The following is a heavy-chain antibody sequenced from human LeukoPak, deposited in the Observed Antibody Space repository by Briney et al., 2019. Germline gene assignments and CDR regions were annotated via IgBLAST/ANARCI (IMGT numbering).Heavy chain of an antibody. J-gene: IGHJ4*02. D-gene: IGHD3-22*01. CDR1: GFTFSSYG. V-gene: IGHV3-30*02. CDR2: IRYDGSNK. CDR3: AKAANYYDSSGLDY. Sequence: PGGSLRLSCAASGFTFSSYGMHWVRQAPGKGLEWVAFIRYDGSNKYYADSVKGRFTISRDNSKNTLYLQMNSLRAEDTAVYYCAKAANYYDSSGLDYWGQGTLVTVSS.